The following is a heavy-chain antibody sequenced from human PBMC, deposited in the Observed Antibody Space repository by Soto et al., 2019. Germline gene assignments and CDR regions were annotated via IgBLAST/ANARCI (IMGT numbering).Heavy chain of an antibody. Sequence: QVQLVQSGAEVKKPGASVKVSCKASGYTFTSYAMHWVRQAPGQRLEWMGWINAGNGDTKYSQKFLARVTITRDTFASTAYMELSSLRSEDTAVYCCARGPGGPDGPGDYWGQGTLVTVSS. CDR1: GYTFTSYA. V-gene: IGHV1-3*01. J-gene: IGHJ4*02. D-gene: IGHD2-15*01. CDR3: ARGPGGPDGPGDY. CDR2: INAGNGDT.